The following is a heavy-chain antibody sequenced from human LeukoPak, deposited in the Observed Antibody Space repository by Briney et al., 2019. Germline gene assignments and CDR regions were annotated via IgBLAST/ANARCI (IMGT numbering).Heavy chain of an antibody. CDR1: GFTFINAW. Sequence: GGSLRLSCAASGFTFINAWMSWVRQAPGKGLEWVGRIKSKNDGGATDYGAPVKGRFTISRDDSKNTLYLQMNSLKTEDTAVYYCTASRGAGNFIFWGQGTLVTVSS. J-gene: IGHJ4*02. CDR2: IKSKNDGGAT. D-gene: IGHD3-10*01. V-gene: IGHV3-15*01. CDR3: TASRGAGNFIF.